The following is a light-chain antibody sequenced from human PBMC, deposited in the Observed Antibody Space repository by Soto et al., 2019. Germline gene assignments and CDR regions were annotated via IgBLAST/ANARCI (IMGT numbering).Light chain of an antibody. CDR1: SSDVGGYNY. CDR2: EVN. J-gene: IGLJ3*02. Sequence: QSALTQPASVSGSPGQSITISCTGTSSDVGGYNYVSWYQQYPGKAPKLIIYEVNNRPSGVSDRFSGSKSDNTASLTISGLQAEDEADYYCSSYTSSSTGVFGGGTQLTVL. CDR3: SSYTSSSTGV. V-gene: IGLV2-14*01.